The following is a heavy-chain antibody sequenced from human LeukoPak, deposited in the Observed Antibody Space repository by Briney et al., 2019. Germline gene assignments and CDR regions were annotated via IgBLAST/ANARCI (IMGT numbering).Heavy chain of an antibody. CDR1: GGTFSSYA. V-gene: IGHV1-69*13. Sequence: GASVTVSCTASGGTFSSYAISWVRQAPGQGLEWMGGIIPIFGTANYAQKFQGRVTITADESTSTAYMELRSLRSDDTAVYYCARDWSDYGDPGAYWGQGTLVTVSS. CDR3: ARDWSDYGDPGAY. J-gene: IGHJ4*02. D-gene: IGHD4-17*01. CDR2: IIPIFGTA.